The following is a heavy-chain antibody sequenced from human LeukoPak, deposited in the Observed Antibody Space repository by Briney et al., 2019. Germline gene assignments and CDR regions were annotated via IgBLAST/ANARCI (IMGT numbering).Heavy chain of an antibody. J-gene: IGHJ5*01. CDR1: GFTFDDYA. Sequence: GGSLRLSCAASGFTFDDYAMHWVRQAPGKGLEWVSGISWNSGSIGYADSVKGRFTISRDNAKNTLYLQMNSLRAGDTALYYCGKENGFGIAAPYLFGPLGPGTLVTVSS. V-gene: IGHV3-9*01. CDR2: ISWNSGSI. CDR3: GKENGFGIAAPYLFGP. D-gene: IGHD6-6*01.